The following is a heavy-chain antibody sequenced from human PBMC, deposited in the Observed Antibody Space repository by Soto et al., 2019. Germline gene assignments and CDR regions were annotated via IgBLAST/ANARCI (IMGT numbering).Heavy chain of an antibody. CDR1: GDSISSTNW. CDR3: ARNRRMMGATGT. CDR2: IFHSGSA. V-gene: IGHV4-4*02. D-gene: IGHD1-26*01. J-gene: IGHJ5*02. Sequence: QVQLQESGPGLVKPSGTLSLTCAVSGDSISSTNWWSWVRQPPGKGLEWIGEIFHSGSASYNPSLKSRVTISVDKSKNQFSLKMKSVTAADTAVYYCARNRRMMGATGTWGQGTLVTVSS.